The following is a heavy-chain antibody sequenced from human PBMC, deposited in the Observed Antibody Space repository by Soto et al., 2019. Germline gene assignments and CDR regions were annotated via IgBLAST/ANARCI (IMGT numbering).Heavy chain of an antibody. CDR2: INHSGST. Sequence: QVQLQQWGAGLLKPSETLSLTCAVYGGSFSGYYWSWIRQPPGKGLEWIGEINHSGSTNYNPSLKSRVTISVDTSKNQLSLNLSSVTAADTAVYYCTTERYYYYGMDVWGHGTTVTVSS. CDR1: GGSFSGYY. CDR3: TTERYYYYGMDV. V-gene: IGHV4-34*01. J-gene: IGHJ6*02.